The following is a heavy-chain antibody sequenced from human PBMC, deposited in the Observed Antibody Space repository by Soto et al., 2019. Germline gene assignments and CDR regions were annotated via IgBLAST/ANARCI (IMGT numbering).Heavy chain of an antibody. CDR3: VRSQGSSTSLEIYYYYYYGMDV. CDR2: ILPISGTA. CDR1: GGTFSSYA. V-gene: IGHV1-69*01. D-gene: IGHD2-2*01. J-gene: IGHJ6*02. Sequence: QVQLVQSGAEVKKPGSSVKVSCKASGGTFSSYAISWVRQAPGQGLEWMGGILPISGTANYAQKFQGRVTITADESMSTAYMELSSPRSEVTAVYYCVRSQGSSTSLEIYYYYYYGMDVWGQGTTVTVSS.